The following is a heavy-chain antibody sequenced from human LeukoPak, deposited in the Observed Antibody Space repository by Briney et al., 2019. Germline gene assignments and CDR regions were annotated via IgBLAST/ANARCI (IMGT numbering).Heavy chain of an antibody. CDR3: ARGGSSSWYSDWFDP. V-gene: IGHV4-38-2*02. J-gene: IGHJ5*02. D-gene: IGHD6-13*01. Sequence: SETLSLTCTVSGYSISSGYYWGWIRQPPGKGLEWIGSLYHSGTTYYNPSLKSRVTISVDTSKNQFSLKLSSVTAADTAVYYCARGGSSSWYSDWFDPWGQGTLVTVSS. CDR2: LYHSGTT. CDR1: GYSISSGYY.